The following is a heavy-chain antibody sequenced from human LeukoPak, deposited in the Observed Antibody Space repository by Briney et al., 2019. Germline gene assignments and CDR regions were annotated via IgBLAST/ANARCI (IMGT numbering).Heavy chain of an antibody. V-gene: IGHV4-59*08. Sequence: SETLSLTCTVSGGSISSNYWSWIRQPPGKGLEWIGYIYYTGSSNYNPSLKSRVTISLDTSKNHFSLNLTSVTAADTAMYYCARVAERTWLPYDAAFDIWGRGTMVTVSS. CDR3: ARVAERTWLPYDAAFDI. D-gene: IGHD3-9*01. CDR1: GGSISSNY. CDR2: IYYTGSS. J-gene: IGHJ3*02.